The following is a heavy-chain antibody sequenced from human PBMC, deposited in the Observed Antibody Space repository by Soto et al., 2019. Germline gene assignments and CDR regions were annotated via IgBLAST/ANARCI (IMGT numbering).Heavy chain of an antibody. CDR1: GFTFSSYA. CDR2: ISDSGGYT. J-gene: IGHJ3*02. D-gene: IGHD4-17*01. V-gene: IGHV3-23*01. Sequence: GGSLRLSCAASGFTFSSYAMNWVRQAPGKGLEWVSAISDSGGYTYYADSVKGRFTISRDNAKNSLYLQMNSLRAEDTAVYYCASLLDVYGEPADIAFDIWGQGTMVTVSS. CDR3: ASLLDVYGEPADIAFDI.